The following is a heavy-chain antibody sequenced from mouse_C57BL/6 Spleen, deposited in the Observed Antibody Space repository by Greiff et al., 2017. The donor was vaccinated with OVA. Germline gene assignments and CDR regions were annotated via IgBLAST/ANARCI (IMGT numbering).Heavy chain of an antibody. CDR3: ARPTSYYYGSSYDAMDY. Sequence: EVQLQQSGPVLVKPGASVKMSCMASGYTFTDYYMNWVKQSHGKSLEWIGVINPYNGGTSYNQKFKGKATLTVDKSSSTAYMELNSLTSEDSAVYYCARPTSYYYGSSYDAMDYWGQGTSVTVSS. CDR1: GYTFTDYY. J-gene: IGHJ4*01. D-gene: IGHD1-1*01. CDR2: INPYNGGT. V-gene: IGHV1-19*01.